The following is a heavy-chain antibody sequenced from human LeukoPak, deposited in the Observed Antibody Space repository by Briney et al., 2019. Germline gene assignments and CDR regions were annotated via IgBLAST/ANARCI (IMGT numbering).Heavy chain of an antibody. Sequence: SSETLSLTCSFSGGPINGTYYYWGWVRQPPGKGLEWIGSFYDNGRTFYNPSLKSRVTISVDTSKSQFSLKVTSVTAADTADYYGVIMPGYWGQGTLVTVSS. CDR2: FYDNGRT. CDR1: GGPINGTYYY. CDR3: VIMPGY. D-gene: IGHD2-2*01. V-gene: IGHV4-39*01. J-gene: IGHJ4*02.